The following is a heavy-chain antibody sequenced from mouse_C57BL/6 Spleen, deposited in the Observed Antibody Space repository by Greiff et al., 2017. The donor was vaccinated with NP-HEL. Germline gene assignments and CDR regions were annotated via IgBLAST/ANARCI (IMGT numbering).Heavy chain of an antibody. V-gene: IGHV5-4*01. CDR1: GFTFSSYA. D-gene: IGHD4-1*01. CDR3: AREDWEGDYFDY. J-gene: IGHJ2*01. Sequence: EVMLVESGGGLVKPGGSLKLSCAASGFTFSSYAMSWVRQTPEKRLEWVATISDGGSYTYYPDNVKGRFTISRDNAKNNLYLQMSHLKSEDTAMYYCAREDWEGDYFDYWGQGTTLTVSS. CDR2: ISDGGSYT.